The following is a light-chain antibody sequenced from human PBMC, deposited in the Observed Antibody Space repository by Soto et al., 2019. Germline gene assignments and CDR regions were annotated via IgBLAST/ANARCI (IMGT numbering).Light chain of an antibody. J-gene: IGKJ1*01. V-gene: IGKV1-9*01. CDR1: QDISSH. CDR3: QQYNSYSSVA. Sequence: IQLTQSPSSLSASVGDSVTITCRASQDISSHLAWYQQKPGKAPKVLIYAASTLESGIPSRFSGSGSGTEFTLTISSLQPDDFATYYCQQYNSYSSVAFGQGTKVDIK. CDR2: AAS.